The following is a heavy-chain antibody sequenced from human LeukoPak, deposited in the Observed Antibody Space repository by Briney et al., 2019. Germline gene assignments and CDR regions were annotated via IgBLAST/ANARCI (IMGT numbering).Heavy chain of an antibody. Sequence: SETLSLTCTVSGGSNSSYYWSWIRQPAGKGLEWIGRIYTSGSTNYNPSLKSRVTMSVDTSKNQFSLKLSSVTAADTAVYYCARDLVVPAAISYYYYGMDVWGQGTTVTVSS. V-gene: IGHV4-4*07. J-gene: IGHJ6*02. CDR3: ARDLVVPAAISYYYYGMDV. CDR1: GGSNSSYY. CDR2: IYTSGST. D-gene: IGHD2-2*01.